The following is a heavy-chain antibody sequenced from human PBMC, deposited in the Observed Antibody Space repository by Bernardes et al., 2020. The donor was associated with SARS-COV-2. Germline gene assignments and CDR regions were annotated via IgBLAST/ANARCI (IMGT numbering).Heavy chain of an antibody. D-gene: IGHD5-18*01. CDR3: AKESPPESGYSLDH. V-gene: IGHV3-23*01. CDR1: GFIFSQYA. Sequence: GGSLRLSCASSGFIFSQYAMSWVRQSPGKGLEWVSSISASGGSTYYVDSVKGRFAISRDSPKNTLYLQMNSLRDADTAVYFCAKESPPESGYSLDHWGQGTLVTVSS. J-gene: IGHJ4*02. CDR2: ISASGGST.